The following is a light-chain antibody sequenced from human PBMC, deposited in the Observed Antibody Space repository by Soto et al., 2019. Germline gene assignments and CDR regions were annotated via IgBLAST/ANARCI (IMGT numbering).Light chain of an antibody. V-gene: IGKV3-20*01. CDR2: GAS. CDR3: RQYGSSQST. J-gene: IGKJ2*02. CDR1: QSVSSSY. Sequence: EIVLTQSPGTLSLSPGERATLSCRASQSVSSSYLAWYQQKPGQAPRLLIYGASSRATGIPDRFSGSGSGTDFTLTISRLEPEDFAVYYCRQYGSSQSTFGQGTKLEIK.